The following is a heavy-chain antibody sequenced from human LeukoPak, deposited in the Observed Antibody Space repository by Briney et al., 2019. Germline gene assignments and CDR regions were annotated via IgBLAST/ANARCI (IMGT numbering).Heavy chain of an antibody. V-gene: IGHV5-51*01. CDR3: ARLAPDYADYWFDP. Sequence: GEPLKIPCKTSGYDFSTKWIGWVRQLPGKGLKWMGIIYPSDSITKYSPSFQGHVTISADTSINTASLQWSSLKASDTAIYYCARLAPDYADYWFDPWGQGTLVTVSS. D-gene: IGHD4-17*01. CDR2: IYPSDSIT. J-gene: IGHJ5*02. CDR1: GYDFSTKW.